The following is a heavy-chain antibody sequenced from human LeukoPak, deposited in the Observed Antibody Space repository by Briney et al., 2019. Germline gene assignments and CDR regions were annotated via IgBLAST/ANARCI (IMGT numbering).Heavy chain of an antibody. CDR2: IKQDGSEK. Sequence: PGGSLRLSCAASGFTFSSYWMSWVRQAPGKGLEWVANIKQDGSEKYYVDSVKGRFTISRDNAKNSLYLQMNSLRAEDTAVYYCARMGGEEYYYDSSGRSQFDYWGQGTLVTVSS. D-gene: IGHD3-22*01. V-gene: IGHV3-7*01. J-gene: IGHJ4*02. CDR3: ARMGGEEYYYDSSGRSQFDY. CDR1: GFTFSSYW.